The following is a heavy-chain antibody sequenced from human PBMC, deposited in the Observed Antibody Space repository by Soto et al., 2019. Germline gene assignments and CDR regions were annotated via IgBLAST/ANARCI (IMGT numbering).Heavy chain of an antibody. V-gene: IGHV3-30*18. D-gene: IGHD1-26*01. CDR2: ISYDGSNK. CDR1: GFTFSSYG. Sequence: GGSLRLSCAASGFTFSSYGMHWVRQAPGKGLEWVAVISYDGSNKYYADSVKGRFTSSRDNSKNTLYLQMNSLRAEDTAVDYCAKDFHLSVEWELLSRPSDYYYGMDVWGQGTTVTVSS. J-gene: IGHJ6*02. CDR3: AKDFHLSVEWELLSRPSDYYYGMDV.